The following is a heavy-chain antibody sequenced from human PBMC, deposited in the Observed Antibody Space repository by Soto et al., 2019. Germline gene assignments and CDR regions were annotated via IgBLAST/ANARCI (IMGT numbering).Heavy chain of an antibody. CDR2: INPNSGGT. J-gene: IGHJ6*02. CDR3: ARDRQRDGYNFPYYGMDV. CDR1: GYTFTGYY. D-gene: IGHD5-12*01. Sequence: ASVKVSCKASGYTFTGYYMHWVRQAPGQGLEWMGWINPNSGGTNYAQKFQGWVTMTRDTSISTAYMELSRLRSDDTAVYYCARDRQRDGYNFPYYGMDVWGQGTTVTVSS. V-gene: IGHV1-2*04.